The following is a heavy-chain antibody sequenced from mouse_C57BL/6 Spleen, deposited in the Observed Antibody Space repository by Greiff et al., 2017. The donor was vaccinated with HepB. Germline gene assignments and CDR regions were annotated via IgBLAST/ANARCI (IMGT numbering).Heavy chain of an antibody. D-gene: IGHD4-1*01. CDR1: GYTFTSYW. Sequence: QVQLQQPGAELVKPGASVKLSCKASGYTFTSYWMHWVKQRPGKGLEWIGRIYPGDGDTNYNGKFKGKATLTADKSSSTAYMQLSSLTSEDSAVYFCARGTGTEGYWGQGTTLTVSS. CDR3: ARGTGTEGY. CDR2: IYPGDGDT. V-gene: IGHV1-82*01. J-gene: IGHJ2*01.